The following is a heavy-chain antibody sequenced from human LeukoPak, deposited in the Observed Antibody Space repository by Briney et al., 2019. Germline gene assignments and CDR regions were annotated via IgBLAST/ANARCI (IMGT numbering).Heavy chain of an antibody. J-gene: IGHJ4*02. Sequence: SQTLSLTCAISGDSVSSNSAAWNWIRQSPSRGLEWLGRTYYRSAWNNDYAVSVKSRITTNPDTCESQFSLQLNSVTPEDTAVYYCARDGMVIVATIRGGFDYWGQGTLVTVSS. CDR1: GDSVSSNSAA. CDR3: ARDGMVIVATIRGGFDY. V-gene: IGHV6-1*01. CDR2: TYYRSAWNN. D-gene: IGHD5-12*01.